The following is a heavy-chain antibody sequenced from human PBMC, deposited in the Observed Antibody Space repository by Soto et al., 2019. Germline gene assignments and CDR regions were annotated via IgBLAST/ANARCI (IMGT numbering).Heavy chain of an antibody. CDR1: GFTFSSYA. D-gene: IGHD2-8*02. CDR3: ARELGWFIYYYYYGIDV. Sequence: GGSLRLSCAASGFTFSSYAMHWVRQAPGKGLEWVAVISYDGSNKYYADSVKGRFTISRDNSKNTLYLQMNSVRAEDTAVYYCARELGWFIYYYYYGIDVWGQGTTVTVSS. CDR2: ISYDGSNK. V-gene: IGHV3-30-3*01. J-gene: IGHJ6*02.